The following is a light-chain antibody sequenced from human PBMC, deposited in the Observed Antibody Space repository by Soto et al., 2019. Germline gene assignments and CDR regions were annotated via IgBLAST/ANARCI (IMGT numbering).Light chain of an antibody. CDR2: ATS. CDR1: QGIRSD. J-gene: IGKJ2*04. V-gene: IGKV1-6*01. Sequence: IQITQSPSYLTAPVGDRVTITCRASQGIRSDLGWFQQKPGKAPKLLISATSILQSGVPSRFSGSGSGTDFTLTISGLQPEDSASYYCLQDYTYRWSCGQWTKVDMK. CDR3: LQDYTYRWS.